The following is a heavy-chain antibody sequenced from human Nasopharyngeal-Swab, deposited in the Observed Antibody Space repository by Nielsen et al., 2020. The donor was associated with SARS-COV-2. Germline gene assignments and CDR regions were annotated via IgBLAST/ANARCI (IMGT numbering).Heavy chain of an antibody. J-gene: IGHJ3*02. V-gene: IGHV3-48*03. CDR3: AREVPYSGHDDAFDI. CDR2: ISTTTATI. Sequence: VRQAPGKGLEWISYISTTTATIYYADSVKGRFTISRGNAKNSLYLQMNSLRAEDTAVYYCAREVPYSGHDDAFDIWGQGTMVTVSS. D-gene: IGHD5-12*01.